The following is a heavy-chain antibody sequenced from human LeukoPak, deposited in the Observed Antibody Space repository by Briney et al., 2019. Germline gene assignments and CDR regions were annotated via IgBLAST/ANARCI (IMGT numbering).Heavy chain of an antibody. CDR2: ISSSSSYI. J-gene: IGHJ6*02. V-gene: IGHV3-21*01. Sequence: GGSLRLSCAASGFTFSSYSMNWVRQAPGKGLEWVSSISSSSSYIYYADSVKGRFTISRDNAKNSLYLQMYSLRAEDTAVYYCARDGRATAMGYYYYYGMDVWGQGTTVTVSS. D-gene: IGHD5-18*01. CDR1: GFTFSSYS. CDR3: ARDGRATAMGYYYYYGMDV.